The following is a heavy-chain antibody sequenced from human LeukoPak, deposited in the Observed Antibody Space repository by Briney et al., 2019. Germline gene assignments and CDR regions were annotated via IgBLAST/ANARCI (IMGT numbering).Heavy chain of an antibody. V-gene: IGHV4-34*01. Sequence: SETLSLTCAVYGGSFSGYYWSWIRQPPGKRLEWSGEITDSGSTNYNPSLKSRVTISVDTSKIQFSLKLSSVTAADTAVYYRARGPRQWLVGYYYYYMDVWGKGTTVTVSS. J-gene: IGHJ6*03. CDR2: ITDSGST. CDR3: ARGPRQWLVGYYYYYMDV. D-gene: IGHD6-19*01. CDR1: GGSFSGYY.